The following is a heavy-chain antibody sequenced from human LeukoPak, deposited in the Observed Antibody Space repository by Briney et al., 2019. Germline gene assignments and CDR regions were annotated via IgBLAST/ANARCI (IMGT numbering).Heavy chain of an antibody. CDR3: AKDYSLYCSSASCYTPFDY. V-gene: IGHV3-30*02. J-gene: IGHJ4*02. CDR1: GFTFSAYG. D-gene: IGHD2-2*02. Sequence: GGSLRLSCAASGFTFSAYGMHWVRQAPGKGLEWVAFVRYDGSNKYYADSVKGRFTISRDYSRNMLYLQMDSLSAEDTAVYHCAKDYSLYCSSASCYTPFDYWGQGALVTVSS. CDR2: VRYDGSNK.